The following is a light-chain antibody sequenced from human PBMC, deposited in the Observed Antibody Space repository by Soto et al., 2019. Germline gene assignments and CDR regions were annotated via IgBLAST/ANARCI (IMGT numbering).Light chain of an antibody. V-gene: IGKV1-5*01. J-gene: IGKJ1*01. CDR1: RSISNW. Sequence: DIQMTQSPSTLSASVGDRVTITCRASRSISNWLAWYQQRPGIAPKLLIFDASILQSGVPSRFSGSGSGTEFTLSISSLQPDDFATYYCQQYNSYLWTFGQGTKVDIK. CDR3: QQYNSYLWT. CDR2: DAS.